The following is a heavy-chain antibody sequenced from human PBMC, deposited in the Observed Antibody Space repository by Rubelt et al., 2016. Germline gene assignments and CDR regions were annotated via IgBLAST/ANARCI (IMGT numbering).Heavy chain of an antibody. V-gene: IGHV4-39*01. J-gene: IGHJ6*03. CDR3: ASLAKNNWNYYYYYMDV. CDR1: GGSISSSSYY. D-gene: IGHD1-20*01. Sequence: QVQLQESGPGLVKPSETLSLTCTVSGGSISSSSYYWGWIRQPPGKGLEWIGEINHSGSTNYNPSLKVRFTISVDTSKNQFSLKLGPVTAADTAVYYCASLAKNNWNYYYYYMDVWGKGTTVTVSS. CDR2: INHSGST.